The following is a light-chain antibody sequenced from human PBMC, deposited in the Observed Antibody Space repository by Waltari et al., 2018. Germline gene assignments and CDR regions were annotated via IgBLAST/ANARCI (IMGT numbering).Light chain of an antibody. CDR3: QQYYDTPYT. Sequence: DIVMTQSPDSLAVSLGERATINCKSSQRVLYSSNNKNYLAWYQQKPGQPPKLLIYWASTRESGAPDRFSGSGSGTDFTLTISSLQAEDVAVYYCQQYYDTPYTFGQGTKLEIK. CDR1: QRVLYSSNNKNY. CDR2: WAS. V-gene: IGKV4-1*01. J-gene: IGKJ2*01.